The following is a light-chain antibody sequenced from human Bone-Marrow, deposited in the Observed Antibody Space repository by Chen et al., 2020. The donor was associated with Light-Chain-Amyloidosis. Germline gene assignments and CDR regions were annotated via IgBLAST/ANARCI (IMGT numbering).Light chain of an antibody. J-gene: IGLJ2*01. CDR1: SSDVGSYNL. Sequence: QSALTQPASVSGSPGQSITISCTGTSSDVGSYNLVSWYQQHPGKARKLMIYEVSKRPAGVSNRFSGSKAGNTASLTISGLQAEDEADYYCCSYAGRGVVFGGGTKLTVL. CDR2: EVS. V-gene: IGLV2-23*02. CDR3: CSYAGRGVV.